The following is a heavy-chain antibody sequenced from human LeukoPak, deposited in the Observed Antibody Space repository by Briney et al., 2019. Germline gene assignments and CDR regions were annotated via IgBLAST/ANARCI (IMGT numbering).Heavy chain of an antibody. Sequence: SVKVSCKASGGTFSSYAISWVRQAPGQGLEWMGGIIPIFGTANYAQKFQGRVTITADKSTSTAYMELSSLRSEDMAVYYCARDEFGYCSGGSCPDAFDIWGQGTMVTVSS. CDR1: GGTFSSYA. J-gene: IGHJ3*02. D-gene: IGHD2-15*01. CDR3: ARDEFGYCSGGSCPDAFDI. CDR2: IIPIFGTA. V-gene: IGHV1-69*06.